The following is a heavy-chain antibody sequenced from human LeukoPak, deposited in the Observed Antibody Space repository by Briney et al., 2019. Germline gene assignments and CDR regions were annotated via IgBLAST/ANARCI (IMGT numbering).Heavy chain of an antibody. Sequence: SVTVSFKASGGTFSIYAISWVRQAPGQGREWMGRIIPILGIANYAQKFQGRVTITADKSTSTAYMELSSLRSEDTAVYYCARGDHCSSTSCYIAYYYYGMDVWGQGTTVTVSS. V-gene: IGHV1-69*04. J-gene: IGHJ6*02. CDR3: ARGDHCSSTSCYIAYYYYGMDV. CDR2: IIPILGIA. D-gene: IGHD2-2*02. CDR1: GGTFSIYA.